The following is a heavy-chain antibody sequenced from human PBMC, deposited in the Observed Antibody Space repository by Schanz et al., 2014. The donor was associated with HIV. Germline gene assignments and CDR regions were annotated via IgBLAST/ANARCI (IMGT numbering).Heavy chain of an antibody. V-gene: IGHV3-33*08. Sequence: VQLVESGGGLVQPGGSLRLSCAASGFPFSDYGMHWVRQAPGKGLEWVAVIWYDGSNKYYAESVKGRFTISRDNPKNTLYLQMNSLRAEDTAIYYCARSPDWAGTDAFDIWGQGTMVTVSS. CDR3: ARSPDWAGTDAFDI. CDR1: GFPFSDYG. D-gene: IGHD6-19*01. CDR2: IWYDGSNK. J-gene: IGHJ3*02.